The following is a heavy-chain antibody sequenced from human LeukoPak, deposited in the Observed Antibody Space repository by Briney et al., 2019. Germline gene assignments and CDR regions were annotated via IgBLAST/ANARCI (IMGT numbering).Heavy chain of an antibody. D-gene: IGHD3-16*01. Sequence: NPGGSLRLSCAASGFTVSSNYMSWVRQAPGKGLEWVAVISYDGSNKYYADSVKGRFTISRDNSKNTLYLQMNSLRAEDTAVYYCARDGLLGYFDYWGQGTLVTVSS. CDR1: GFTVSSNY. V-gene: IGHV3-30-3*01. CDR2: ISYDGSNK. CDR3: ARDGLLGYFDY. J-gene: IGHJ4*02.